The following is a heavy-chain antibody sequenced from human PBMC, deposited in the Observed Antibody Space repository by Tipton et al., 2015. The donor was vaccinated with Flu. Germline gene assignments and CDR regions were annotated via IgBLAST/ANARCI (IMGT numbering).Heavy chain of an antibody. J-gene: IGHJ5*02. CDR1: GDSLSSDYL. CDR2: THRSGST. V-gene: IGHV4-38-2*02. D-gene: IGHD4-11*01. CDR3: ARRDFSNYVSDPKSWIDR. Sequence: TLSLTCTVSGDSLSSDYLWAWIRQPPGRGLEWIATTHRSGSTNYNPSLRSRLTISLDRCKNQFSLGMRSVTAADMALYYCARRDFSNYVSDPKSWIDRWGQGILVTVSS.